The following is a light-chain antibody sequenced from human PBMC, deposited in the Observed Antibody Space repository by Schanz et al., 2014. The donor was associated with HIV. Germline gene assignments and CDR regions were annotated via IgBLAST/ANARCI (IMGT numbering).Light chain of an antibody. CDR3: GTWDSSLSAGYVI. CDR1: ALNIGRNS. CDR2: DYH. Sequence: QSVLTQPPSVSAAPGQRVTISCSGSALNIGRNSVSRYQQFPGTAPNLLIYDYHERPSEIRDRFSGSKSGQSATLGITGLQTGDEADYYCGTWDSSLSAGYVIFGGGTKLTVL. J-gene: IGLJ2*01. V-gene: IGLV1-51*01.